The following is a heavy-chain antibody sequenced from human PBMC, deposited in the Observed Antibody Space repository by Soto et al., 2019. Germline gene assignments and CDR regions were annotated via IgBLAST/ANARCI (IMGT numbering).Heavy chain of an antibody. CDR3: ARRGAGYNYDY. J-gene: IGHJ4*02. Sequence: PGESLKISCGASGYSFPGFWIGWVRQMPGKGLEWMGIIFPADSETRYSPSFQGQVTISADKSISAAYLEWSSLKASDTAIYYCARRGAGYNYDYWGQGTLVTVS. D-gene: IGHD5-12*01. V-gene: IGHV5-51*01. CDR2: IFPADSET. CDR1: GYSFPGFW.